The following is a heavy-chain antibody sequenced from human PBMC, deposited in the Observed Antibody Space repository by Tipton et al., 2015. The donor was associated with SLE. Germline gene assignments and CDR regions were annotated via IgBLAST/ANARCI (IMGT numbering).Heavy chain of an antibody. D-gene: IGHD2-8*01. CDR3: ARSGGYCSNGVCYAKYYFDY. CDR2: IYPGDSDT. Sequence: QSGPEVKKPGESLKISCKGSGSSFTNYWIGWVRQMPGKGLEWMGIIYPGDSDTRYSPSFQGQVTISADKSISTAYLQWSSLKASDTAMYYCARSGGYCSNGVCYAKYYFDYWGQGALVTVSS. CDR1: GSSFTNYW. V-gene: IGHV5-51*03. J-gene: IGHJ4*02.